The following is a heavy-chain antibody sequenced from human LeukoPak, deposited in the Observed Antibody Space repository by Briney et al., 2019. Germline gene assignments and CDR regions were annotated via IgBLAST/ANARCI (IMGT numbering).Heavy chain of an antibody. D-gene: IGHD6-19*01. CDR1: GGSISSGGYS. J-gene: IGHJ5*02. Sequence: SETLSLTCAVSGGSISSGGYSWSWIRQPPGKGLEWIGYIYHSGSTYYNPSLKSRVTISVDRSKNQFSLKLSSVTAADTAVYYCARDSSGWKNNWFDPWGQGTLVTVSS. CDR3: ARDSSGWKNNWFDP. CDR2: IYHSGST. V-gene: IGHV4-30-2*01.